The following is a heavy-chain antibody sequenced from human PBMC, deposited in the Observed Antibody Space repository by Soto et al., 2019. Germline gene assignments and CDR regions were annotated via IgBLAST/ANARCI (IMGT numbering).Heavy chain of an antibody. Sequence: QVQLVESGGGVVQPGRSLRLSCAASGFTFSSYAMHWVRQAPGKGLEWVAVISYDGSNKYYADSVKGRFTISRDNSKNTLYLQMNSRRDEDTAVYYCARDGQSGYGHCDYWGQGTLVTVSS. J-gene: IGHJ4*02. V-gene: IGHV3-30-3*01. CDR1: GFTFSSYA. D-gene: IGHD6-13*01. CDR3: ARDGQSGYGHCDY. CDR2: ISYDGSNK.